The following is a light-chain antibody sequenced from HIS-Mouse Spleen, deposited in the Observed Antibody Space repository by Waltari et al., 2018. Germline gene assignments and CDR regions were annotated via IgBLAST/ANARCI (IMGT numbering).Light chain of an antibody. Sequence: DMQMTESTSTLSAAVGDRVTITCRASQSISSWLAWYQQKPGKAPKLLIYKASSLESGVPSRFSGSGSGTEFTLTISSLQPDDFATYYCQQYRTFGQGTKVEIK. J-gene: IGKJ1*01. V-gene: IGKV1-5*03. CDR3: QQYRT. CDR2: KAS. CDR1: QSISSW.